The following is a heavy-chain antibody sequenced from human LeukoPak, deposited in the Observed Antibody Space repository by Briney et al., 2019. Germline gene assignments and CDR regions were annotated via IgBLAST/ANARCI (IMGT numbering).Heavy chain of an antibody. V-gene: IGHV3-66*01. D-gene: IGHD3-22*01. CDR3: ARVVGDYYDSSGYLWFDP. CDR1: GFTVSSNY. Sequence: GGSLRLSCAASGFTVSSNYMSWVRQAPGKGLEWVSVIYSGGSTYYADSVEGRFTISRDNSKNTLYLQMNSLRAEDTAVYYCARVVGDYYDSSGYLWFDPWGQGTLVTVSS. J-gene: IGHJ5*02. CDR2: IYSGGST.